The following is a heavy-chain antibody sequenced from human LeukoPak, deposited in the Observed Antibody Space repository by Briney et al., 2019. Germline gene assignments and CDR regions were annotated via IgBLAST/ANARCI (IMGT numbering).Heavy chain of an antibody. Sequence: GASVKVSCKASGYTFTGYYMHWVRQAPGQGLEWMGWINPNSGGTNYAQKFQGRVTMTRDTSISTAYMELGRLRSDDTAVYYCARVALRYSGSYSHWGQGTLVTVSS. V-gene: IGHV1-2*02. CDR3: ARVALRYSGSYSH. J-gene: IGHJ4*02. CDR2: INPNSGGT. CDR1: GYTFTGYY. D-gene: IGHD1-26*01.